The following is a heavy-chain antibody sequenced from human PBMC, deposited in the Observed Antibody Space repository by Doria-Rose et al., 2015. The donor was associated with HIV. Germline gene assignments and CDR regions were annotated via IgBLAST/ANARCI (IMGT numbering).Heavy chain of an antibody. J-gene: IGHJ4*02. CDR2: IYPGGSDT. CDR1: GYRFSNYW. D-gene: IGHD1-26*01. Sequence: VQSGAEVKKPGESLKISCKGSGYRFSNYWIAWVRQKPGKGLEWMGIIYPGGSDTRYSPSFQGQVTISADKSISTAYLQWTSLKASDTAIYYCVGGVGTTTDYWGQGSLVTVSS. V-gene: IGHV5-51*01. CDR3: VGGVGTTTDY.